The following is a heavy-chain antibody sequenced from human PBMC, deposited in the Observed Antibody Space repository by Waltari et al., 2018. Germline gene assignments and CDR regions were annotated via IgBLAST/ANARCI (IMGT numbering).Heavy chain of an antibody. CDR3: ATYIGASVGTAAFDV. J-gene: IGHJ3*01. CDR1: GVSITSHCHY. V-gene: IGHV4-39*01. D-gene: IGHD5-12*01. Sequence: QLQLQESGPSLVRPSESLSLICRVSGVSITSHCHYWAWIRQSPGQGLGWIGTVSYRGTTYIGPSLKSRVSVSRDTSKNQVYLILGSVTAADMAVYYCATYIGASVGTAAFDVWGQGTMVTVSS. CDR2: VSYRGTT.